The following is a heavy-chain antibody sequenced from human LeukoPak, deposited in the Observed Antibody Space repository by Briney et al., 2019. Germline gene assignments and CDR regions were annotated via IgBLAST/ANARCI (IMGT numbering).Heavy chain of an antibody. CDR3: AREGFWSGYHFDY. CDR1: GGTFSSYA. V-gene: IGHV1-69*13. D-gene: IGHD3-3*01. CDR2: IIPIFGTA. J-gene: IGHJ4*02. Sequence: ASVEVSCKASGGTFSSYAISWVRQAPGQGLEWMGGIIPIFGTANYAQKFQGRVTITADESTSTAYMELSSLRSEDTAVYYCAREGFWSGYHFDYWGQGTLVTVSS.